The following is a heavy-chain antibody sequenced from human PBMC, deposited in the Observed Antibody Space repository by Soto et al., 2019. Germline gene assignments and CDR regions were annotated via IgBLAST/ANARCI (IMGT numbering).Heavy chain of an antibody. J-gene: IGHJ4*02. D-gene: IGHD1-26*01. V-gene: IGHV1-2*02. Sequence: QVQLVQSGAEVKKPGASVKVSCKASSSTFTGYYMHWVRQAPGQGLEWMGWINTNSGDTKYAQRFQDRFTMTRDTSIITAYMELSRLRSDDTAVYYCVSETVGSNDYLGQGTLVTVSS. CDR1: SSTFTGYY. CDR2: INTNSGDT. CDR3: VSETVGSNDY.